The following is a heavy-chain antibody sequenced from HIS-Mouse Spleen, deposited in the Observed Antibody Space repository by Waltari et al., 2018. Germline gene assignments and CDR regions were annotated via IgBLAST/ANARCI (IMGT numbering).Heavy chain of an antibody. Sequence: EVQLLESGGGLVQPGGSLRLCGAVSGFTFSRDAMLRVRPAPGKGLEWVSAISVSGGSTYYADSVKGRFTISRDNSKNTLYLQMNSLRAEDTAVYYCAKVWPELKTVDTPMAFDYWGQGTLVTVSS. V-gene: IGHV3-23*01. CDR2: ISVSGGST. CDR3: AKVWPELKTVDTPMAFDY. J-gene: IGHJ4*02. CDR1: GFTFSRDA. D-gene: IGHD5-18*01.